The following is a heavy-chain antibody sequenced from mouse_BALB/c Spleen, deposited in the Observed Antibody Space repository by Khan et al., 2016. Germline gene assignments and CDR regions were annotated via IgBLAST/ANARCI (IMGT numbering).Heavy chain of an antibody. CDR3: ARAGYYGYLAY. J-gene: IGHJ3*01. D-gene: IGHD1-1*01. CDR2: INPDSRTI. V-gene: IGHV4-1*02. CDR1: GFDFRRYW. Sequence: EVKLLESGGGLVQPGGSLKLSCAASGFDFRRYWMSLVRQAPGKGLEWIGEINPDSRTINYTPSLKDKFTISRDNAKNTLYLQMSKVRSEDTALYYCARAGYYGYLAYWGQGTLVSVSA.